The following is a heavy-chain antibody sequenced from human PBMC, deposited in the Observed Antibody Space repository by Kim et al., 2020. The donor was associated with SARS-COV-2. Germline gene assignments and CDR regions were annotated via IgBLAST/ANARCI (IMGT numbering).Heavy chain of an antibody. CDR1: GYTFTAYY. CDR2: INPNSGGT. Sequence: ASVKVSCKASGYTFTAYYIHWVRQAPGQGLEWMGRINPNSGGTNYAQKFQGRVTMTRDTSTTTADMELSRLTSDDTAMYYCVRVGEYGSGSYSQYLGQGT. CDR3: VRVGEYGSGSYSQY. D-gene: IGHD3-10*01. V-gene: IGHV1-2*06. J-gene: IGHJ4*02.